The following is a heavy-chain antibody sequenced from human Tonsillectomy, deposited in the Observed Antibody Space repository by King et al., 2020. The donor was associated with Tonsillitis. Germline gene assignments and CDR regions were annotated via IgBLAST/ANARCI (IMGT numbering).Heavy chain of an antibody. CDR1: GGIFITHS. Sequence: GQLVQSGAEVKMPGSSVKVSCKASGGIFITHSISWVRQAPGQGLEWMGRIIPILGRTNYTQKFQGRVRITADTSTNTAYMELNNLTSEDTAVYYCARIMSNIDVGGPGTTVTVSS. V-gene: IGHV1-69*09. J-gene: IGHJ6*02. D-gene: IGHD3-16*01. CDR2: IIPILGRT. CDR3: ARIMSNIDV.